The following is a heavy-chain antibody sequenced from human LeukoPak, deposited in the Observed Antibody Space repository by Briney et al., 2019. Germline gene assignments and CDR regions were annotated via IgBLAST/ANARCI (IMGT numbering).Heavy chain of an antibody. CDR2: IYYSGST. Sequence: PSETLSLTCTVSGGSVSPYYWSWIRQPPGKGLEWIGYIYYSGSTKYNPSLESRVTISVDTSKNQFSLNLSSVTAADTAVYYCTRGSTTLSFWGQGTLVTVSS. CDR3: TRGSTTLSF. CDR1: GGSVSPYY. D-gene: IGHD1-1*01. J-gene: IGHJ4*02. V-gene: IGHV4-59*02.